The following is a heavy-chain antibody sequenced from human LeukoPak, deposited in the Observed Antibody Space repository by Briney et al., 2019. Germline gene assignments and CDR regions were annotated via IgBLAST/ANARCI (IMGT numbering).Heavy chain of an antibody. CDR3: ARDNINWSFDY. CDR2: ISRDNGNT. Sequence: ASVKVSCKAFGYTLTSFGISWVRQAPGQGPEWMGWISRDNGNTNYAQNLEGRVTMTTETSTSTAYMELRSLRSDDTAVYFCARDNINWSFDYWGQGTLVTVSS. D-gene: IGHD1-1*01. V-gene: IGHV1-18*01. CDR1: GYTLTSFG. J-gene: IGHJ4*02.